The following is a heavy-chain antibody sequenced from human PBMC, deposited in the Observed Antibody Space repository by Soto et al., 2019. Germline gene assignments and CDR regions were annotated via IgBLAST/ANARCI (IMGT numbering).Heavy chain of an antibody. J-gene: IGHJ2*01. Sequence: QVQLVQSGAEVKKPGSSVKVSCKASGGTFSSYTISWVRQAPGQGLEWMGRIIPIPGIANYAQKFQGRVTITADKSTSTAYMELSSLRSEDTAVYYCAREIAAAGMAYWYFDLWGRGTLVTVSS. D-gene: IGHD6-13*01. CDR3: AREIAAAGMAYWYFDL. V-gene: IGHV1-69*08. CDR1: GGTFSSYT. CDR2: IIPIPGIA.